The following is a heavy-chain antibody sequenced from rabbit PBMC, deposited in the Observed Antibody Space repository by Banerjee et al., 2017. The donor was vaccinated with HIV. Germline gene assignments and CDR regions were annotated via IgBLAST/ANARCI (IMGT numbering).Heavy chain of an antibody. Sequence: QSLEESGGDLVKPGASLTLTCTASGFSFSSNYWICWVRQAPGKGLEWSACIDSGSGSTYYASWAKGRFTGSKTSSTTVTLQMTSLTAADTATYFCARQDYYFDLWGPGTLVTVS. CDR1: GFSFSSNYW. CDR2: IDSGSGST. CDR3: ARQDYYFDL. J-gene: IGHJ4*01. V-gene: IGHV1S40*01.